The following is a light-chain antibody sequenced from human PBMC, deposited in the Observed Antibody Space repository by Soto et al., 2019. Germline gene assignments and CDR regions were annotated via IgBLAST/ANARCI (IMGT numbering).Light chain of an antibody. V-gene: IGLV2-14*01. Sequence: QSVLTQPPPLSGSPGQSITISSTGTRSVVGAYNYVSWYQQHPGKAPKLMIYDVSNRPSGVSSRFSGSKSGNTASLTFSGLQAEDEADYYCSSYTTSSIYVFGTGTKVTVL. CDR3: SSYTTSSIYV. CDR2: DVS. J-gene: IGLJ1*01. CDR1: RSVVGAYNY.